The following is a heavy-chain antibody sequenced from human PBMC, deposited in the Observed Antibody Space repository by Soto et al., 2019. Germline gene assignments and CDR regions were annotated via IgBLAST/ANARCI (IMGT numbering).Heavy chain of an antibody. J-gene: IGHJ5*02. Sequence: PGGSLRLSCAASGFTFSDYYMSWIRQAPGKGLEWVSYISSSGSTIYYADSVKGRFTISRDNAKNSLYLQMNSLRAEDTAVYYCARDEIMITFGDNWFDPWGQGTLVTVSS. V-gene: IGHV3-11*01. CDR1: GFTFSDYY. CDR3: ARDEIMITFGDNWFDP. CDR2: ISSSGSTI. D-gene: IGHD3-16*01.